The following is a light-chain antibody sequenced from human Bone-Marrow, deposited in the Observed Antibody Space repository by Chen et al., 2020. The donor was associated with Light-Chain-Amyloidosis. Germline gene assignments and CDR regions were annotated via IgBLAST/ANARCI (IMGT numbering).Light chain of an antibody. CDR2: RDT. J-gene: IGLJ2*01. CDR1: DLPTKY. V-gene: IGLV3-25*03. Sequence: SYQLTQPPSVSVSPGQTARITCSGEDLPTKYAYWYKQKPGQAPVLVIHRDTERPSGISERCSGSSSGTTATLTISGVQAEDEADYHCQSADSSGTYEVKFGGGTKLTVL. CDR3: QSADSSGTYEVK.